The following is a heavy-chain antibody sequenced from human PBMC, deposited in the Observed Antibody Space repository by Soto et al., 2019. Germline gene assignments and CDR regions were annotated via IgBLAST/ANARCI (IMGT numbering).Heavy chain of an antibody. D-gene: IGHD3-16*01. CDR2: INPSGGST. CDR1: GYTFTSYY. J-gene: IGHJ5*02. Sequence: QVQLVQSGAEVKKPGASVKVSCKASGYTFTSYYMHWVRQAPGQGLEWMGIINPSGGSTSYAQKFQGRVTMTRDTSTSTVYMELSSLRSEDTAVYYCARGDHLNLRVNWFDPWGQGTLVTVSS. V-gene: IGHV1-46*01. CDR3: ARGDHLNLRVNWFDP.